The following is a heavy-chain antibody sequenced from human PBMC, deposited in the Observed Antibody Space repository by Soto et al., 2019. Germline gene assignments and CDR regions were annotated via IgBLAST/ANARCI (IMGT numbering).Heavy chain of an antibody. V-gene: IGHV3-33*01. CDR2: IWYDGSNK. D-gene: IGHD2-15*01. Sequence: QVQLVESGGSVVQPGRSLRLSCAASGFTFSSYGMHWVRQAPGKGLEWVAVIWYDGSNKYYADSVKGRFTISRDNSKNTLYLQMNSLRAEDTAVYYCARAYCSGGSCPVDYWGQGTLVTVSS. CDR1: GFTFSSYG. CDR3: ARAYCSGGSCPVDY. J-gene: IGHJ4*02.